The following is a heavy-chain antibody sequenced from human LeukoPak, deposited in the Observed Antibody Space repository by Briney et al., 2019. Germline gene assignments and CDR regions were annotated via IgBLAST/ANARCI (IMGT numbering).Heavy chain of an antibody. D-gene: IGHD2-15*01. Sequence: PRASVKVSCKASGGTFSSYAISWVRQAPGQGLEWMGWISAYNGNTNYAQKLQGRVTMTTDTSTSTAYMELSSLRSEDTAVYYCASRSGYCSGGSCSSYYYYYMDVWGKGTTVTVSS. V-gene: IGHV1-18*01. J-gene: IGHJ6*03. CDR2: ISAYNGNT. CDR3: ASRSGYCSGGSCSSYYYYYMDV. CDR1: GGTFSSYA.